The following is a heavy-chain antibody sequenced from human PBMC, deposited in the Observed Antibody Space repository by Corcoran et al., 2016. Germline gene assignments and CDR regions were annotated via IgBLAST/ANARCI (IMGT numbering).Heavy chain of an antibody. D-gene: IGHD5-18*01. CDR1: GFTFSSYG. CDR3: AKGGYEWIQLWSPLLDY. Sequence: QVQLVESGGGVVQPGRSLRLSCAASGFTFSSYGMHWVRQAPGKGLEWVAVISYDGSNKYYADSVKGRFTISRDNSKNTLYLQMNSLRAEDTAVYYCAKGGYEWIQLWSPLLDYWGQGTLVTVSS. J-gene: IGHJ4*02. V-gene: IGHV3-30*18. CDR2: ISYDGSNK.